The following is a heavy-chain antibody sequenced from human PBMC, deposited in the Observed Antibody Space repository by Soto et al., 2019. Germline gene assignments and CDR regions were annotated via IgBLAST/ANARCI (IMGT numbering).Heavy chain of an antibody. CDR2: ISAYNGNT. CDR3: ARDYPDYYYDSSGYYPELDY. CDR1: GYTFTSYA. V-gene: IGHV1-18*01. J-gene: IGHJ4*02. Sequence: ASVKVSCKASGYTFTSYAMHWVRQAPGQRLEWMGWISAYNGNTNYAQKLQGRVTMTTDTSTSTAYMELRSLRSDDTAVYYCARDYPDYYYDSSGYYPELDYWGQGTLVPVSS. D-gene: IGHD3-22*01.